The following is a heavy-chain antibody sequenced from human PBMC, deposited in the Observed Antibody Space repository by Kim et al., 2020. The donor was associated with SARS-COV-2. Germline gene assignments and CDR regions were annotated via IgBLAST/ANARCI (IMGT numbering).Heavy chain of an antibody. D-gene: IGHD3-22*01. CDR3: ARVSFYFDSSGSPPFDY. CDR1: GFTLSHYA. Sequence: GGSLRLSCTGSGFTLSHYAMAWVRQAPGKGLEWLSYISDSGTTIYYADSVRGRFTISRDNAESSLYLLMDDVRPDDTATYYCARVSFYFDSSGSPPFDYWGQGTLVTVST. J-gene: IGHJ4*02. CDR2: ISDSGTTI. V-gene: IGHV3-48*03.